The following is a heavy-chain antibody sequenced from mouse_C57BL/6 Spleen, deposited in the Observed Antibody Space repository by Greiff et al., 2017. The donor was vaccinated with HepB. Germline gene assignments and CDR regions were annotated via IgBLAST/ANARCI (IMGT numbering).Heavy chain of an antibody. CDR2: IYPGDGDT. J-gene: IGHJ1*03. CDR3: ARDYGSSVRFEV. CDR1: GYAFSSYW. V-gene: IGHV1-80*01. Sequence: QVHVKQSGAELVKPGASVKISCKASGYAFSSYWMNWVKQRPGKGLEWIGQIYPGDGDTNYNGKFKGKATLTADKSSSTAYMQLSGLTSEDSAVYVCARDYGSSVRFEVWGTGATVTVSS. D-gene: IGHD1-1*01.